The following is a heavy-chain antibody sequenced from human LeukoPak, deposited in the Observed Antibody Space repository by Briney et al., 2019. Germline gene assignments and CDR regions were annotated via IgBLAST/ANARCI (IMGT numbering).Heavy chain of an antibody. J-gene: IGHJ4*02. D-gene: IGHD3-22*01. Sequence: ASGKVSCKASGYTFTSYGISWVRQAPGQGLEWMGWISAYNGNTNYAQKLQGRVTMTTDTSTSTAYMELRSLRSDDTAVYYCARDRRVYYDSSGYYHFDYWGQGTLVTVSS. CDR2: ISAYNGNT. V-gene: IGHV1-18*01. CDR1: GYTFTSYG. CDR3: ARDRRVYYDSSGYYHFDY.